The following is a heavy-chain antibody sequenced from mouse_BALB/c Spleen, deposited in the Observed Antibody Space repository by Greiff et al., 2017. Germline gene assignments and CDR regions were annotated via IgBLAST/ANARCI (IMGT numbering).Heavy chain of an antibody. CDR1: GFTFSSYA. CDR2: ISSGGST. CDR3: AREITTVVDAMDY. J-gene: IGHJ4*01. V-gene: IGHV5-6-5*01. D-gene: IGHD1-1*01. Sequence: EVKLMESGGGLVKPGGSLKLSCAASGFTFSSYAMSWVRQTPEKRLEWVASISSGGSTYYPDSVKGRFTISRDNARNILYLQMSSLRSEDTAMYYCAREITTVVDAMDYWGQGTSVTVSS.